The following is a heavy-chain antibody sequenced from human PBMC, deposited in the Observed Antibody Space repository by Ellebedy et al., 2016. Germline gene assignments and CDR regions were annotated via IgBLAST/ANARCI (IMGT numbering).Heavy chain of an antibody. CDR1: GYTFTSYD. V-gene: IGHV1-46*01. CDR2: INPRGDGT. D-gene: IGHD5-18*01. J-gene: IGHJ4*02. Sequence: ASVKVSCXASGYTFTSYDINWVRQAPGQGLEWMGVINPRGDGTVYAQNFQGRVTMTRDTSTSTAYMELRSLRSDDTAVYYCARGLRGGAWDYWGQGTLVTVSS. CDR3: ARGLRGGAWDY.